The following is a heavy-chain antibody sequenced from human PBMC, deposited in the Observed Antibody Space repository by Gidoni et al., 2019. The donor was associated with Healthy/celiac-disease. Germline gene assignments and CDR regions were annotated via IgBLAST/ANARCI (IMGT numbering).Heavy chain of an antibody. D-gene: IGHD3-10*01. CDR3: AREVYGSGSYYLYYYYGMDV. CDR1: GFPFRSYA. V-gene: IGHV3-30-3*01. J-gene: IGHJ6*02. CDR2: ISYDGSNK. Sequence: QVQLVESGGGVVQPGRSLSLSCAGSGFPFRSYAMHWVRQAPAKGLEWVAVISYDGSNKYYADSVKGRFTISRDNSKNTLYLQMNSLRAEDTAVYYCAREVYGSGSYYLYYYYGMDVWGQGTTVTVSS.